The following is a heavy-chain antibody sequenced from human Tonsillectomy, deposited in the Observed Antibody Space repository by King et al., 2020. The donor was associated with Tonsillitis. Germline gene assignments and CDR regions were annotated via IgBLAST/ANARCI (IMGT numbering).Heavy chain of an antibody. V-gene: IGHV3-15*01. D-gene: IGHD3-22*01. CDR2: IKSKTDCGTT. CDR1: GFTFSYAW. CDR3: TTAYYYDSSAYGI. Sequence: VQLVESGGDLVKPGGSLRLSCAASGFTFSYAWMSWVRQAPGKGLECVGRIKSKTDCGTTHYAAPVKGRFTISRDDSKNTLYLQMNSLTTEDTAVYYCTTAYYYDSSAYGIWGQGTMVTVSS. J-gene: IGHJ3*02.